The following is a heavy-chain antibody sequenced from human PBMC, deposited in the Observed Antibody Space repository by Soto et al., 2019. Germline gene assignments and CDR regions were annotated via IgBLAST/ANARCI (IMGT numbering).Heavy chain of an antibody. CDR2: IFSNDEK. CDR3: ARIAVGGPPTNYYYYYMDV. V-gene: IGHV2-26*01. Sequence: SGPTLVNPTETLTLTCTVSGFSLSNARMGVSWIRQPPGKALEWLAHIFSNDEKSYSTSLKSRLTISKDTSKSQVVLTMTNMDPVATATYYCARIAVGGPPTNYYYYYMDVWGKGTTVTVSS. CDR1: GFSLSNARMG. J-gene: IGHJ6*03.